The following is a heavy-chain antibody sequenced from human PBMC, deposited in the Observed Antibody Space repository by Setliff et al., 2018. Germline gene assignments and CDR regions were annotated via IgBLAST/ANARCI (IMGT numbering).Heavy chain of an antibody. CDR1: GFSFNSFG. J-gene: IGHJ4*02. Sequence: GGSLRLSCAASGFSFNSFGMHWVRQAPGKGLEWVAVIWYDGSKQYYGDSVKGRFTISRDNSKNTAYLQMNSLRAEDTAVYYCAARDAGVDYWGQGTPVTVSS. CDR3: AARDAGVDY. CDR2: IWYDGSKQ. D-gene: IGHD2-8*01. V-gene: IGHV3-33*01.